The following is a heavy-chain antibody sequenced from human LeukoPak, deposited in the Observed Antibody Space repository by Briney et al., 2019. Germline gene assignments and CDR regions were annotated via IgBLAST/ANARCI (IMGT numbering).Heavy chain of an antibody. Sequence: GGSLRLSCAASGFTFSSYGMHWVRQAPGKGLEWVAVIWYDGSNKYYADSVKGRFTISRDNSKNTLYLQMNSLRAEDTAVYYCAKSPYSSSWPLYYYYMDVWGKGTTVTVSS. J-gene: IGHJ6*03. CDR3: AKSPYSSSWPLYYYYMDV. D-gene: IGHD6-13*01. CDR1: GFTFSSYG. V-gene: IGHV3-33*06. CDR2: IWYDGSNK.